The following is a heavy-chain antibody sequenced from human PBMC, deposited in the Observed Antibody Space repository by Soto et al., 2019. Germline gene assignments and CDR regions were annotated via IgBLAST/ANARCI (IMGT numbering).Heavy chain of an antibody. CDR2: ISAYNGDT. CDR1: GYTFKNYG. CDR3: VLGGLETGYYRDMDY. J-gene: IGHJ4*02. Sequence: QDHLVQSGGEVKKPGASAKVSCKASGYTFKNYGISWVRQAPGRGLTWVAWISAYNGDTSYAQHHQGRVTLTTETLTNAAYMELRSLRPDDTAVYFCVLGGLETGYYRDMDYWGQGTLVSVSS. D-gene: IGHD3-9*01. V-gene: IGHV1-18*04.